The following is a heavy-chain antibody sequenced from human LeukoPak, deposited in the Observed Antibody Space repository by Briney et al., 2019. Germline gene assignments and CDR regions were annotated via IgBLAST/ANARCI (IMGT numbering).Heavy chain of an antibody. J-gene: IGHJ5*02. CDR1: RFTFSSYS. CDR3: ARDYQLGRAWFDP. Sequence: GGSLRLSGAASRFTFSSYSMSWVRQAPGKGLEWVSSISSGSGYIYYADSVKGRFTISRDNAKNSLYLKMNSLRAEDTAVYYCARDYQLGRAWFDPWGQGTLVTVSS. V-gene: IGHV3-21*01. CDR2: ISSGSGYI. D-gene: IGHD5-24*01.